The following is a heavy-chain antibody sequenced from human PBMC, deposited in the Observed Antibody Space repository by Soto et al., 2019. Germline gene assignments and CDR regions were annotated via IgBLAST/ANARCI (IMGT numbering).Heavy chain of an antibody. D-gene: IGHD6-13*01. CDR2: INAGNGNT. V-gene: IGHV1-3*01. Sequence: ASVKVSCKASGYTFTSYAMHWVRQAPGQRLEWMGWINAGNGNTKYSQKFQGRVTITRDTSASTAYMELSSLRSEDTAVYSCARGGESSSWYLGYWGQGTLVTVYS. CDR1: GYTFTSYA. CDR3: ARGGESSSWYLGY. J-gene: IGHJ4*02.